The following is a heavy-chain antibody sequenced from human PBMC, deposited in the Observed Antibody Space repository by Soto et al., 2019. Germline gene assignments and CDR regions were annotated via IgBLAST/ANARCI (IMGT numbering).Heavy chain of an antibody. CDR1: GLSVSSSD. V-gene: IGHV3-53*01. CDR2: IYSGGST. Sequence: GGSLRLSCAASGLSVSSSDMSWVRQASGKGLEWVSVIYSGGSTHDADSVKGRFTISRDNSKNTVHLQMNSLRVDDTAVYFCSTSSRNEYHFAMDAWGQGTTVTVSS. D-gene: IGHD6-6*01. J-gene: IGHJ6*02. CDR3: STSSRNEYHFAMDA.